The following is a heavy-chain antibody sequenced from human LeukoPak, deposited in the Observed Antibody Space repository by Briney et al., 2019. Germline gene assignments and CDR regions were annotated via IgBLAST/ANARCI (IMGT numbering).Heavy chain of an antibody. D-gene: IGHD1-26*01. CDR2: IKQDGSEK. V-gene: IGHV3-7*04. J-gene: IGHJ4*02. CDR1: GFTFSSYW. Sequence: GGSLRLSCAASGFTFSSYWMSWVRQAPGKGLEWVANIKQDGSEKYYVDSVKGRFTISRDNAKNSLYLQMNSLRAEDTAVYYCARALVGATSFYGYWGQGTLVTVSS. CDR3: ARALVGATSFYGY.